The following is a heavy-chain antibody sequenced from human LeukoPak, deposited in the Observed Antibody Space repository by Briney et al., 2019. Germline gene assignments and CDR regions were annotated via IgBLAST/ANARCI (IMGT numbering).Heavy chain of an antibody. CDR1: GYTFTGYY. J-gene: IGHJ4*02. Sequence: ASVKVSCKASGYTFTGYYMHWVRQAPGQGLEWMGWINPNSGGTNYAQKFQGRVTMTRDMSTSTVYMELSSLRSEDTAVYYCATIAAAGPYYFDYWGQGTLVTVSS. V-gene: IGHV1-2*02. CDR2: INPNSGGT. D-gene: IGHD6-13*01. CDR3: ATIAAAGPYYFDY.